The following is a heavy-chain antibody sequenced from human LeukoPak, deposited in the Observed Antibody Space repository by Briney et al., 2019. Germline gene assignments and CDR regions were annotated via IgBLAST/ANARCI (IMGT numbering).Heavy chain of an antibody. CDR1: GGSISSGSYC. V-gene: IGHV4-61*02. D-gene: IGHD2-15*01. CDR3: ARDDCSGGSCYHSG. J-gene: IGHJ1*01. Sequence: PSETLSLTCTVSGGSISSGSYCCSWIRQPAGNGLEWIGRIFTSARTDYNPSLKSRVIISVDTSKNQFSLKLSSVTAADTAVHYCARDDCSGGSCYHSGWGQGTLVNVSS. CDR2: IFTSART.